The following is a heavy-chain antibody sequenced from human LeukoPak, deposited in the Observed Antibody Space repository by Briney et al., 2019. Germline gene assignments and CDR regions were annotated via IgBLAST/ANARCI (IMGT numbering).Heavy chain of an antibody. CDR1: GFTFSSYA. V-gene: IGHV3-23*01. Sequence: GESLKISCAASGFTFSSYAMSWVRQAPGKGLEWVSAISGSGGSTYYADSVKGRFTISRDNSKNTLYLQMNSLRAEDTAVYYCAKGGVAYYDILTGYSPIDYWGQGTLVTVSS. D-gene: IGHD3-9*01. CDR2: ISGSGGST. CDR3: AKGGVAYYDILTGYSPIDY. J-gene: IGHJ4*02.